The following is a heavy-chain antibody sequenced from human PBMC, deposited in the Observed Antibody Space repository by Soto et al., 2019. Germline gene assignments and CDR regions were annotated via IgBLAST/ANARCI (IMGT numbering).Heavy chain of an antibody. CDR2: ISYDGNNK. Sequence: GGSLRLSCAASGFTFSRFSMHWVRQAPGKGLAWVAVISYDGNNKHFAESVKGRLSISRDDSKNTVYLEMNNLRGDDSAVYYCARDHGMFLSYYYYGMDVWGQGTTVTVSS. CDR3: ARDHGMFLSYYYYGMDV. D-gene: IGHD3-10*02. CDR1: GFTFSRFS. V-gene: IGHV3-30-3*01. J-gene: IGHJ6*02.